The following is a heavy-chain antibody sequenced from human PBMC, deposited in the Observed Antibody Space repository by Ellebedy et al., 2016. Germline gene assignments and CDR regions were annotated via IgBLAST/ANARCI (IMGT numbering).Heavy chain of an antibody. CDR1: GGSISSSSYY. CDR2: INHSGST. V-gene: IGHV4-39*07. J-gene: IGHJ5*02. Sequence: SETLSLXXTVSGGSISSSSYYWSWIRQPPGKGLEWIGEINHSGSTNYNPSLKSRVTISVDTSKNQFSLKLSSVTAADTAVYYCARVFGYCSSTSCYLGWFDPWGQGTLVTVSS. CDR3: ARVFGYCSSTSCYLGWFDP. D-gene: IGHD2-2*03.